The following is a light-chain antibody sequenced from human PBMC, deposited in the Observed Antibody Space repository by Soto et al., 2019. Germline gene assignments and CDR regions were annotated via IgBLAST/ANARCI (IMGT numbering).Light chain of an antibody. CDR1: QSISSW. CDR2: KAS. V-gene: IGKV1-5*03. CDR3: QQYETYSPYT. J-gene: IGKJ2*01. Sequence: DIQMTQSPSTLSASVGDRVIITCRASQSISSWLAWYQQKPGKAPKLLIHKASNLESGVPSRFSGSGSGTEFTLTISSLRPDDFATYYCQQYETYSPYTFGQGTKLEIK.